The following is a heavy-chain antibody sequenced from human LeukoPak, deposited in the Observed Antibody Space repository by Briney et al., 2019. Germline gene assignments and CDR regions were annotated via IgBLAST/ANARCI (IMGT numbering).Heavy chain of an antibody. CDR2: ISGSGGST. CDR3: AKDLWGLLGYCSGGSCYGDY. D-gene: IGHD2-15*01. CDR1: GFTFSGYA. V-gene: IGHV3-23*01. J-gene: IGHJ4*02. Sequence: GGSLRLSCAASGFTFSGYAMSWVRQAPGKGLEWVSAISGSGGSTYYADSVKGRFTISRDNSKNTLYLQMSSLRAEDTAVYYCAKDLWGLLGYCSGGSCYGDYWGQGTLVTVSS.